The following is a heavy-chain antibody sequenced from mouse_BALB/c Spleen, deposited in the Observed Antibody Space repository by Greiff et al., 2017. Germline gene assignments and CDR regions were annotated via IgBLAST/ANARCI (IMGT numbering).Heavy chain of an antibody. J-gene: IGHJ4*01. CDR3: TRDGAMDY. Sequence: DVQLVESGGGLVKPGGSLKLSCAASGFTFSSYTMSWVRQTPEKRLEWVATISSGGSYTYYPDSVKGRFTISRDNAKNTLYLQMSSLKSEDTAMYYCTRDGAMDYWGQGTSVTVSS. CDR2: ISSGGSYT. CDR1: GFTFSSYT. V-gene: IGHV5-6-4*01.